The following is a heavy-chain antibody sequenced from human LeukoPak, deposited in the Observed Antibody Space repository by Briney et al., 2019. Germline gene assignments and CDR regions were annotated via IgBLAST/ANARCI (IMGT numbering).Heavy chain of an antibody. Sequence: GGSLRLSCAASGFTFDDYAMHWVRQAPGKGLEWVSGISWNSGSIGYADSVEGRFTISRDNAKNSLYLQMNSLRAEDTAVYYCARDYGDYVFDYWGQGTLVTVSS. CDR2: ISWNSGSI. D-gene: IGHD4-17*01. CDR3: ARDYGDYVFDY. V-gene: IGHV3-9*01. CDR1: GFTFDDYA. J-gene: IGHJ4*02.